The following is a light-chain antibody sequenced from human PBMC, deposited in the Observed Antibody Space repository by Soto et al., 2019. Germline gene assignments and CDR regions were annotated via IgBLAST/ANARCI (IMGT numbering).Light chain of an antibody. J-gene: IGKJ1*01. CDR2: AAF. Sequence: EIVLTQSPGTLSLSPGERATLSCRASQSVTSYLAWYQQKPGQAPRLLIYAAFNRATGIPARFSGSGSGTEFTLIISSLQSEDSAVYYCQQYNSWLWTFGQGTKVDI. CDR3: QQYNSWLWT. V-gene: IGKV3-15*01. CDR1: QSVTSY.